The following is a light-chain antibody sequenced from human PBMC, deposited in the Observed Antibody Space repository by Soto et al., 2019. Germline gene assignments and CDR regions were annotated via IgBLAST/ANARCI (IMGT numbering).Light chain of an antibody. CDR1: QSVNTY. J-gene: IGKJ4*01. Sequence: EIVLTQSPATLSLSPGERATLTCRAGQSVNTYLAWYQHKPGQAPRLLITDASNRASGIPARFSGSGSGTDFTLTISSLEPEGFAVYYCQQRSTWPRITFGGGTKVEIK. V-gene: IGKV3-11*01. CDR2: DAS. CDR3: QQRSTWPRIT.